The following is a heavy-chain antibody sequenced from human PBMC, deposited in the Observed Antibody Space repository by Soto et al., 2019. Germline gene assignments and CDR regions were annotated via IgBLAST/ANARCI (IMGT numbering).Heavy chain of an antibody. CDR3: TTAFEY. CDR1: GFTFSSYA. D-gene: IGHD1-1*01. Sequence: GGSLRLSCAASGFTFSSYAMTWVRQAPGKGLEWVSRITGSGGSTSYADSAKGRFTVSRDDSKNTLYLQMNSLRAEDTAVYYCTTAFEYWGRGTLVTVSS. CDR2: ITGSGGST. V-gene: IGHV3-23*01. J-gene: IGHJ4*02.